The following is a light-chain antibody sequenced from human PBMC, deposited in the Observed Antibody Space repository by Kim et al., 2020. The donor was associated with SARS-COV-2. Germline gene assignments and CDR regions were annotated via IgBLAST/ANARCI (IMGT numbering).Light chain of an antibody. V-gene: IGLV3-21*03. CDR1: NIGSKG. Sequence: APRKTARSTCGGKNIGSKGVHWYQQKPGLAPVVVVYDDRDRPSGIPERFSGSNSGNTATLTISRVEAGDEADYYCQVWDSNSEHYVFGTGTKVTVL. J-gene: IGLJ1*01. CDR2: DDR. CDR3: QVWDSNSEHYV.